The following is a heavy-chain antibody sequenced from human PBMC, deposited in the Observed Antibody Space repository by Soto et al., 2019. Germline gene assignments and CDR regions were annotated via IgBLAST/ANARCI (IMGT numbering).Heavy chain of an antibody. CDR3: ARTFRIVGATTWFDP. CDR1: GYTFTSYA. J-gene: IGHJ5*02. CDR2: INAGNGNT. V-gene: IGHV1-3*01. Sequence: KVSCKASGYTFTSYAMHWVRQAPGQRLEWMGWINAGNGNTKYSQKFQGRVTITRDTSASTAYMELSSLRSEDTAVYYCARTFRIVGATTWFDPWGQGTLVTVSS. D-gene: IGHD1-26*01.